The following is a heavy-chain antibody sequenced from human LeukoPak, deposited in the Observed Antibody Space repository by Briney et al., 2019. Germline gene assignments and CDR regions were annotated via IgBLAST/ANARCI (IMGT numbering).Heavy chain of an antibody. CDR3: AREHAYYDFWSGSDVYFDY. CDR2: ISYDGSNK. D-gene: IGHD3-3*01. J-gene: IGHJ4*02. Sequence: GGSLRLSCAASGFTFSSYGMHWVRQAPGKGLEWVAVISYDGSNKYYADSVKGRFTISRDNSKNTLYLQMNSLRAEDTAVYYCAREHAYYDFWSGSDVYFDYWGQGTLVTVSS. V-gene: IGHV3-30*03. CDR1: GFTFSSYG.